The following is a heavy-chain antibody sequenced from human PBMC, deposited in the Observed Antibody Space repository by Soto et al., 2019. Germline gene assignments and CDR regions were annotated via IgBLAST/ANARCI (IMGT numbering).Heavy chain of an antibody. CDR1: QYSFTTYW. V-gene: IGHV5-51*01. CDR3: ARLNYDLPTGYRYFDS. D-gene: IGHD3-9*01. CDR2: IYPADSDT. Sequence: GESLKISCRGSQYSFTTYWIGWVRQMPGKGLEWMGIIYPADSDTRYSPSFQGQVTMSVDKSFSTAYLQWSSLKASDTAMYFCARLNYDLPTGYRYFDSWGQGTLVTVSS. J-gene: IGHJ4*02.